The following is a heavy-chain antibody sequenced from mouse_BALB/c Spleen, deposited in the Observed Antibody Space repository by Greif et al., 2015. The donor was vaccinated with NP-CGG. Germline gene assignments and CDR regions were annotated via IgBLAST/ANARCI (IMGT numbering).Heavy chain of an antibody. Sequence: VQLQQSGPSLVKPSQTLSLTCSVTGDSITSGYWNWIRKFPGNKLEYMGYISYSGSTYYNPSLKSRISITRDTSKNQYYLQLNSVTTEDTATYYCARYYYGGSYYFDYWGQGTTLTVSS. CDR3: ARYYYGGSYYFDY. J-gene: IGHJ2*01. D-gene: IGHD1-1*01. CDR2: ISYSGST. CDR1: GDSITSGY. V-gene: IGHV3-8*02.